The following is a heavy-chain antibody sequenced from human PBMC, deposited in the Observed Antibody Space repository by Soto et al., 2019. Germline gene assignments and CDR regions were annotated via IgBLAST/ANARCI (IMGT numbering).Heavy chain of an antibody. D-gene: IGHD5-12*01. Sequence: STSCYSLCWLRQPKGKGLEWIGYISYSGSTNYNPSLKSRVTISVDTSKNQFSLKLGSVTAADTAVYYCARVGIRYRGYEAAWGPGPT. J-gene: IGHJ6*02. CDR2: ISYSGST. CDR1: STSCYS. V-gene: IGHV4-59*01. CDR3: ARVGIRYRGYEAA.